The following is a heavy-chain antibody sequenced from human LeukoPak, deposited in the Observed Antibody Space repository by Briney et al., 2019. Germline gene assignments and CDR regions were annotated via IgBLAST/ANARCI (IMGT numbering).Heavy chain of an antibody. D-gene: IGHD6-19*01. CDR1: GFTFSSYW. J-gene: IGHJ6*02. CDR3: ARVASSGRILYYYHYYGMDV. V-gene: IGHV3-7*01. CDR2: IKQDGSEK. Sequence: GSLRLSCAASGFTFSSYWMSWGRQAPGKGLEWVANIKQDGSEKYDVDSVKGRVAIARDNAENSLYLQMHSLRAEDTAVYYCARVASSGRILYYYHYYGMDVWGQGTTVTVSS.